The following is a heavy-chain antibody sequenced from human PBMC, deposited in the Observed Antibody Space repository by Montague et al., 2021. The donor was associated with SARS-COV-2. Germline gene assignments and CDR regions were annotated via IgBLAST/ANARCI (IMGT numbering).Heavy chain of an antibody. J-gene: IGHJ4*02. D-gene: IGHD2-15*01. V-gene: IGHV4-59*01. CDR2: IFYTGST. CDR1: GGSTSSYY. CDR3: ARAQNICFIANCVNDFDL. Sequence: SETLSLTCTVSGGSTSSYYWTWIRQSPGKGLQWIGYIFYTGSTNFNPSLKSRVSMSLDTSKNHFSLRLSAVTAADTARYYCARAQNICFIANCVNDFDLWGQGALVTVSS.